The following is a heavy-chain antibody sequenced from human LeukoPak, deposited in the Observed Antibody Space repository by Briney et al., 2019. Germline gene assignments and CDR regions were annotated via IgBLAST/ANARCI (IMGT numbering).Heavy chain of an antibody. D-gene: IGHD2-21*01. CDR3: ARPRGCGSARCNNFDY. Sequence: GGSLRLSCVGSGFTFSNYSFNWVRQAPGKGLEWVSSISKGSGYIYQTDSVKGRFTISRDNAKNSLFLEMNSLRAEDTAVYYCARPRGCGSARCNNFDYWGQGTLVTVSS. V-gene: IGHV3-21*01. CDR2: ISKGSGYI. J-gene: IGHJ4*02. CDR1: GFTFSNYS.